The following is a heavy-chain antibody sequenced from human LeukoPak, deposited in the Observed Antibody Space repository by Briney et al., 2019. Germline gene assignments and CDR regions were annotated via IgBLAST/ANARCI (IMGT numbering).Heavy chain of an antibody. J-gene: IGHJ4*02. CDR3: ARGGADYGYYFDY. V-gene: IGHV4-59*01. Sequence: SETLSLTCTVSGGSIGSYYWSWIRQPPGKGLEWIGYIDYSGSTNYNPSLKSRVTISLDTSKNQFSLKLSSVTAADTAVYYCARGGADYGYYFDYWGQGTLVTVSS. CDR1: GGSIGSYY. CDR2: IDYSGST. D-gene: IGHD4-17*01.